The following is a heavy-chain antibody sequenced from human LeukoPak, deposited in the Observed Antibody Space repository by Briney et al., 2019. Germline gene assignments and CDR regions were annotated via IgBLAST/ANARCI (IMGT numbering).Heavy chain of an antibody. CDR1: GFTFSTYG. J-gene: IGHJ4*02. CDR3: AKVHILLVGPIYYFDY. V-gene: IGHV3-33*06. CDR2: MWYDGSDK. D-gene: IGHD1-26*01. Sequence: GGSLRLSCAASGFTFSTYGLHWVRQAPGKGLGWVAVMWYDGSDKYYADSVKGRFTISGDNSKNTLYLQMNSLRAEDTAVYYCAKVHILLVGPIYYFDYWGQGTLVTVSS.